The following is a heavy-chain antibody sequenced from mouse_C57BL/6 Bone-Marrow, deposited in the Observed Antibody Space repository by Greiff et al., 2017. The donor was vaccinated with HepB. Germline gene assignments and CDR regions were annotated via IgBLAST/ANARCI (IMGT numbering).Heavy chain of an antibody. CDR2: IHPNSGST. J-gene: IGHJ4*01. CDR1: GYTFTSYW. D-gene: IGHD2-3*01. Sequence: VQLQQSGAELVKPGASVKLSCKASGYTFTSYWMHWVKQRPGQGLEWIGMIHPNSGSTNYNEKFKSKATLTVDKSSSTAYMQLSSLTSEDSAVYYCARTVMRYAMDYWGQGTSVTVSS. V-gene: IGHV1-64*01. CDR3: ARTVMRYAMDY.